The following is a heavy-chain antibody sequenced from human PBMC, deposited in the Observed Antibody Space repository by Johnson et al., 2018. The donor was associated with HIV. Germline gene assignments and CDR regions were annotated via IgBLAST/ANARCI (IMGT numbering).Heavy chain of an antibody. Sequence: VQLVESGGGLVQPGGSLRLSCAASGFTVSSNYMSWVRQAPGKGLEWVSVIYSGGSTYYADSVKGRFTISRDNSKNTMYLQMNSLRVEDTAVYYCARDPHIGVVIIIDTTMNAFDIWGQGTMVTVSS. CDR2: IYSGGST. V-gene: IGHV3-66*01. CDR3: ARDPHIGVVIIIDTTMNAFDI. J-gene: IGHJ3*02. CDR1: GFTVSSNY. D-gene: IGHD2-21*01.